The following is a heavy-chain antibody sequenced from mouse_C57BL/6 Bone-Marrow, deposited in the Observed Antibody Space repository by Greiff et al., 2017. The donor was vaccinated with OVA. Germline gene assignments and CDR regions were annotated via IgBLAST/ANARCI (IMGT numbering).Heavy chain of an antibody. CDR2: ISSGGSYT. J-gene: IGHJ3*01. CDR1: GFTFSSYG. CDR3: ARRDYCGPFAY. D-gene: IGHD1-1*01. V-gene: IGHV5-6*02. Sequence: EVMLVESGGDLVKPGGSLKLSCAASGFTFSSYGMSWVRQTPDKRLEWVATISSGGSYTYYPDSVKGRFTISSDNAKNTLYLQMSSLKSEDTAMYYCARRDYCGPFAYWGQGTLVTVSA.